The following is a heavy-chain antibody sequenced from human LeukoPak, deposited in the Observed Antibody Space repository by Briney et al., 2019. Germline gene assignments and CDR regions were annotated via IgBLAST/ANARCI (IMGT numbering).Heavy chain of an antibody. CDR1: GGSISSTRYY. D-gene: IGHD6-13*01. Sequence: SETLSLTCTVSGGSISSTRYYRGWIRQPPGKGLESIGCIYYIVSTYYNPSLKSRVTISVDTSKNQFSQKLSSVTAADTAVYYCARRPYSSSWTGDDHGVYFDYWGQGTLVTVSS. J-gene: IGHJ4*02. CDR2: IYYIVST. CDR3: ARRPYSSSWTGDDHGVYFDY. V-gene: IGHV4-39*01.